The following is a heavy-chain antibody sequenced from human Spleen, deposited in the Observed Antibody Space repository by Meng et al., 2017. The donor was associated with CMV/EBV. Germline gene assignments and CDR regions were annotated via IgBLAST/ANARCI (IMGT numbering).Heavy chain of an antibody. CDR1: GFTVTPDY. CDR2: IYSGGST. CDR3: ARVYSSSSEFGY. Sequence: GGSLRLSCVVSGFTVTPDYLSWVRQAPGKGLDWVSVIYSGGSTFYADSVKGRFTISRDNIKNTLYLQMNRLRAEDTAVYYCARVYSSSSEFGYWGQGTLVTVSS. J-gene: IGHJ4*02. V-gene: IGHV3-66*02. D-gene: IGHD6-6*01.